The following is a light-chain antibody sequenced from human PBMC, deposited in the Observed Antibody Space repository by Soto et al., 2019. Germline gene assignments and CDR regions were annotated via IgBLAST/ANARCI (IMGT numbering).Light chain of an antibody. CDR2: GAS. Sequence: IVLTQSPGTLSLSPGETATLSCRASESLSPHSIAWYQQKPGQAPRLLIYGASKRATGIPDRFSGRGSGTDFTLTISRLEPEDFAVYFCQRYGTSPTFGQGTRVEMK. J-gene: IGKJ1*01. V-gene: IGKV3-20*01. CDR3: QRYGTSPT. CDR1: ESLSPHS.